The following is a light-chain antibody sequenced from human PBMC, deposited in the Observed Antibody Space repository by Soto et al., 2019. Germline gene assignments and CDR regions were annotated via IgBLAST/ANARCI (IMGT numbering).Light chain of an antibody. Sequence: DIVMTQSPDSLAVSLGERATINCKSMQIVIYSANNKNCLAWYQQKPGQPPKLLIYWASTRESGVPDRFSGSGSGTDFTLTISSLQAEDVAVYYCQQYLAIPRTFGQGTKVDIK. V-gene: IGKV4-1*01. CDR3: QQYLAIPRT. CDR1: QIVIYSANNKNC. CDR2: WAS. J-gene: IGKJ1*01.